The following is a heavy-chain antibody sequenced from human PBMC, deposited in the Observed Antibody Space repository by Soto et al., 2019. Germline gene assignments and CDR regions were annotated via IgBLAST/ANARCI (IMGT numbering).Heavy chain of an antibody. CDR2: VSGYNSKT. D-gene: IGHD3-10*01. V-gene: IGHV1-18*04. Sequence: QVQLVQSGGEVKEPGASVRVSCKTSGYTFSGHGISWVRQAHGQGLEWMGWVSGYNSKTSFAQSFQDRLTVTTDTFAATAYMELRSLTSDDTAVYYCARASSAPRSNDGFDIWGQGTLVTVSS. J-gene: IGHJ3*02. CDR3: ARASSAPRSNDGFDI. CDR1: GYTFSGHG.